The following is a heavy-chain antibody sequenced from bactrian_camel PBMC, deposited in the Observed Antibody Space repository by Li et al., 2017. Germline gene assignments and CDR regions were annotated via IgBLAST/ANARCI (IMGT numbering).Heavy chain of an antibody. CDR2: ISVDGTST. CDR1: GITFSNYY. J-gene: IGHJ4*01. D-gene: IGHD1*01. Sequence: QLVESGGGSVQAGGSLRLSCSVSGITFSNYYLMWIRQPPGKGLEWVSRISVDGTSTYYRDSVKGRFTISKDNAGSTLYLQMNDLKPEDTAVYRCAADFPPLNCYEGSYCWDIKGQGTQVTVS. V-gene: IGHV3-2*01.